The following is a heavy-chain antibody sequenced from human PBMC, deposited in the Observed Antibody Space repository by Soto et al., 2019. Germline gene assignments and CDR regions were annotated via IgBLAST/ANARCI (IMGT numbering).Heavy chain of an antibody. D-gene: IGHD6-6*01. Sequence: KSSETLSLTCTVSGGSISSGDYYWSWIRQPPGKGLEWIGYIYYSGSTYYNPSLKSRVTISVDTSKNQFSLKLSSVTAADTAVYYCARGVWFEYSSSSPVDYWGQGTLVTVSS. J-gene: IGHJ4*02. V-gene: IGHV4-30-4*01. CDR1: GGSISSGDYY. CDR3: ARGVWFEYSSSSPVDY. CDR2: IYYSGST.